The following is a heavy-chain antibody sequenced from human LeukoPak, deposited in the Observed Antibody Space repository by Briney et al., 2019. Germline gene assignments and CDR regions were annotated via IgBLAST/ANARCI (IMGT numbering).Heavy chain of an antibody. D-gene: IGHD6-13*01. CDR1: GGTFSSYA. J-gene: IGHJ4*02. CDR2: IIPIFGTA. CDR3: ARASNPGIAAAGTFDY. Sequence: SVKVSCKASGGTFSSYAISWVRQAPGQGLEWMGGIIPIFGTANYAQKFQGRVTITADESTSTAYMELSSLRSEDTAVYYCARASNPGIAAAGTFDYWGQGTLVTVSS. V-gene: IGHV1-69*13.